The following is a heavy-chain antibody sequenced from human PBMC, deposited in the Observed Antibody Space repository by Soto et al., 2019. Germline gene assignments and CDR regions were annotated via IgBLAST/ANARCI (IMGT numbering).Heavy chain of an antibody. CDR1: GFTFSSYS. V-gene: IGHV3-21*01. D-gene: IGHD2-21*02. Sequence: PGGSLRLSCAASGFTFSSYSMNWVRQAPGKGLEWVSSISSSSSYIYYADSVKGRFTTSRDNAKNSLYLQMNSLRAEDTAVYYCARIYCGGDCYSHYFDYWGQGTLVTVSS. CDR3: ARIYCGGDCYSHYFDY. J-gene: IGHJ4*02. CDR2: ISSSSSYI.